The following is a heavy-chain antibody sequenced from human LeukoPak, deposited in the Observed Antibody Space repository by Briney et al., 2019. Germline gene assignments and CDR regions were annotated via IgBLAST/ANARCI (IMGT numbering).Heavy chain of an antibody. D-gene: IGHD1-7*01. V-gene: IGHV1-69*13. CDR2: IIPIFGTA. CDR3: ASPFSKPGTSSFDY. J-gene: IGHJ4*02. Sequence: ASVKVSCKASGGTFSSYAISWVRQAPGQGLEWMGGIIPIFGTANYAQKFQGGVTITADESTSTAYMELSSLRSEDTAVYYCASPFSKPGTSSFDYWGQGTLVTVSS. CDR1: GGTFSSYA.